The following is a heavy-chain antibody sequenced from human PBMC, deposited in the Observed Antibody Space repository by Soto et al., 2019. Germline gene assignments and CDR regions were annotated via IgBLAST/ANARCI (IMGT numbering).Heavy chain of an antibody. J-gene: IGHJ4*02. CDR2: ITDSSDTV. D-gene: IGHD3-3*01. CDR1: GFSFSNYN. V-gene: IGHV3-48*02. Sequence: PAGSMRLSCVASGFSFSNYNMNWVRQAPGKGLEWVSYITDSSDTVHYADSVRGRFTISRDNAESSLYLQMNSLRDEDTAVYFCARDFGHGYYLDYWGRGTLVTVSS. CDR3: ARDFGHGYYLDY.